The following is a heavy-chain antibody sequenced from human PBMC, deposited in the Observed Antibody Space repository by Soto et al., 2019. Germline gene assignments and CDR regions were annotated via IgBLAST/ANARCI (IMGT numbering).Heavy chain of an antibody. Sequence: ASVKVSCKASQYNFTNYCVHWVRQAPGQGLEWMGIINPRGGRTNYAQRFQGRVSMTRDTSTSTVYMELSSLRSEDTAVYYCARARYDTDSLPVGAEARYYQMDVWGQGTTVTVS. CDR2: INPRGGRT. CDR3: ARARYDTDSLPVGAEARYYQMDV. J-gene: IGHJ6*03. CDR1: QYNFTNYC. D-gene: IGHD3-22*01. V-gene: IGHV1-46*01.